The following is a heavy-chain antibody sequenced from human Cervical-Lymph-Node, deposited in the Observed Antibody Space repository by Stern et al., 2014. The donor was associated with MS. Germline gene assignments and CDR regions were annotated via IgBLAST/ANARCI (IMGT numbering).Heavy chain of an antibody. V-gene: IGHV1-2*02. D-gene: IGHD3-3*01. Sequence: QLVQSGAEVKKPGASVKVSCKTSGYIFTGYYIHWVRQAPGQGLEWMAWINPHTGGTKYAQKLQGRVTMSRDASISTAYVELSSLTSDDTAVYYCARDQRGITIFGVVTDYYYLGMDVWGQGTTVTVSS. J-gene: IGHJ6*02. CDR1: GYIFTGYY. CDR3: ARDQRGITIFGVVTDYYYLGMDV. CDR2: INPHTGGT.